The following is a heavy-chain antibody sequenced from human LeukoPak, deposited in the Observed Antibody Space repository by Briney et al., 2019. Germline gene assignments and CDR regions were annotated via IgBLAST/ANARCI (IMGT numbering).Heavy chain of an antibody. CDR2: IKQDGSEK. V-gene: IGHV3-7*01. J-gene: IGHJ6*03. CDR1: TLTCSGYW. Sequence: PGGSLRHSCAASTLTCSGYWMSWVRQAPGKGLEWVANIKQDGSEKYYVDSVKGRFTISRDNAKNSMYLHMNSLRAEDTAVYYCAREFSYYYYYMDVWGKGPTVTVSS. CDR3: AREFSYYYYYMDV.